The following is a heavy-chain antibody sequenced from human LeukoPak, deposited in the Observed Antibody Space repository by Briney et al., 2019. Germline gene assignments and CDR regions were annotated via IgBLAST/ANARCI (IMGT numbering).Heavy chain of an antibody. V-gene: IGHV3-23*01. CDR3: AKDSHLTTYYYDSSGYFDY. D-gene: IGHD3-22*01. J-gene: IGHJ4*02. CDR2: ISGSGGST. Sequence: PGGSLRLSCAASGFVFRNYFMSWVRQAPGKGLEWVSAISGSGGSTYYADSVKGRFTISRDNSKNTLYLQMNSLRAEDTAVYYCAKDSHLTTYYYDSSGYFDYWGQGTLVTVSS. CDR1: GFVFRNYF.